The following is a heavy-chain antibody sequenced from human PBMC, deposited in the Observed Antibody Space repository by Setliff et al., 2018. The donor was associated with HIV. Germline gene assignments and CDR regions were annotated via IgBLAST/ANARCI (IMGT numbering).Heavy chain of an antibody. D-gene: IGHD3-10*01. Sequence: LSLTCTVSGGSITSYYWNWIRQSPGKGQEWIGYIFDSGTTKYNPSVTSRVTISVDASKNQFFLQLISVTAADTAVYYCARQGGYNSPLMVWGQGKLVTVSS. V-gene: IGHV4-59*08. CDR1: GGSITSYY. CDR3: ARQGGYNSPLMV. CDR2: IFDSGTT. J-gene: IGHJ4*02.